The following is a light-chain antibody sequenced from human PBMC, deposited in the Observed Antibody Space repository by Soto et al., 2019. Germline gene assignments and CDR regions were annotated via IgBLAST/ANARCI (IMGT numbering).Light chain of an antibody. CDR1: QSVSSY. V-gene: IGKV3-11*01. J-gene: IGKJ4*01. Sequence: EIVLTQSPATLSLSPGERATLSCRASQSVSSYLAWYQQKPGQAPRLLIYDASNRATGIPARFSGSGSGTDFPLTISSLEPEDFAVYYCKKRSNSVLTFGGGTKVEIK. CDR2: DAS. CDR3: KKRSNSVLT.